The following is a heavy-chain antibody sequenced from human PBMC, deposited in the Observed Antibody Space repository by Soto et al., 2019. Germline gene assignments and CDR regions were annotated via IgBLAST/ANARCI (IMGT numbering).Heavy chain of an antibody. D-gene: IGHD6-6*01. CDR2: LNAHSGGT. Sequence: ASVKVSCKASGFSFTGYYIHWLRPAPGQGLEWMGCLNAHSGGTEYAQKFQGRVTLTRDTSIATAYLTLTSLTSDDTALYYCAKDLTRQLAYWLDPWGQGTQVTVSS. CDR1: GFSFTGYY. J-gene: IGHJ5*02. CDR3: AKDLTRQLAYWLDP. V-gene: IGHV1-2*02.